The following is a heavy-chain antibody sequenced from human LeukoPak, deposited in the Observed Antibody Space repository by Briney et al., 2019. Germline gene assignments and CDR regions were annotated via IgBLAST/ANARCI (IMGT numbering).Heavy chain of an antibody. J-gene: IGHJ3*02. CDR3: SREWAPGAFDI. D-gene: IGHD1-26*01. CDR2: IIPILGIA. Sequence: ASVKVSCKASGGTFSSYAISWVRQAPGQGLEWMGRIIPILGIANYAQKFQGRVTITADKSTSTAYMELSSLRSEDTAVYYCSREWAPGAFDIWGQGTIVTVSS. CDR1: GGTFSSYA. V-gene: IGHV1-69*04.